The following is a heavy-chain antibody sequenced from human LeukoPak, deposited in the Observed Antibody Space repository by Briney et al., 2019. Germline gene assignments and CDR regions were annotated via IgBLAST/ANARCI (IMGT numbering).Heavy chain of an antibody. D-gene: IGHD6-13*01. J-gene: IGHJ6*02. CDR1: GYTFTSYD. V-gene: IGHV1-8*01. Sequence: GASVKVSCKASGYTFTSYDINWVRQATGQGLEWMGWMNPNSGNTGYAQKFQGRVTMTRNTSISTAYMELSSLRSEDTAVYYCARRSSSWYYYYYGMDVWGQGTTVTVSS. CDR3: ARRSSSWYYYYYGMDV. CDR2: MNPNSGNT.